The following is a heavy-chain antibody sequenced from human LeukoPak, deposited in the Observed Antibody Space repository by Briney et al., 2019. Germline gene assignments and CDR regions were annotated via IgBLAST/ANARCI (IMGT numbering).Heavy chain of an antibody. V-gene: IGHV3-23*01. D-gene: IGHD3-3*01. CDR3: ARGIFGVSHYMDV. CDR2: LSGSGGST. J-gene: IGHJ6*03. CDR1: GFTFSSYA. Sequence: GGSLRLSCAASGFTFSSYAMSWVRQAPGKGLEWVSALSGSGGSTYYADSVKGRFTISRENSKNTLYLQMNSLRAEDTAVYYCARGIFGVSHYMDVWGKGTTVTVSS.